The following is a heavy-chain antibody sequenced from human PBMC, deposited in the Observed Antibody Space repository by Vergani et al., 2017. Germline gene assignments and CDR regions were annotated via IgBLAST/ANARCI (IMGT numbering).Heavy chain of an antibody. Sequence: QMQESGPGLVKPSQTLSLTCTVSGASITYVSSYYWTWFRQHPGMAPEWIGYISSGGTPYYNPSLQRRVDLSMDTSKDQFSLTLSSVNATDTAVYYCARGSRAAGYSGPDSWGQGTRVTVSS. J-gene: IGHJ4*02. CDR2: ISSGGTP. D-gene: IGHD1-26*01. CDR1: GASITYVSSYY. V-gene: IGHV4-31*03. CDR3: ARGSRAAGYSGPDS.